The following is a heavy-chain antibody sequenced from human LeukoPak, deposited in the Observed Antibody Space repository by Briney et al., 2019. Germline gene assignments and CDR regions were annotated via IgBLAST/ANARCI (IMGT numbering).Heavy chain of an antibody. CDR3: ARGDSRYSYGHYYYYYMDV. Sequence: GGSLRLSCAASGFTVSSNYMSWVRQAPGKGLEWVAFIRYDGSNKYYADSVKGRFTISRDNSKNTLYLQMNSLRAEDTAVYYCARGDSRYSYGHYYYYYMDVWGKGTTVTISS. V-gene: IGHV3-30*02. D-gene: IGHD5-18*01. CDR1: GFTVSSNY. J-gene: IGHJ6*03. CDR2: IRYDGSNK.